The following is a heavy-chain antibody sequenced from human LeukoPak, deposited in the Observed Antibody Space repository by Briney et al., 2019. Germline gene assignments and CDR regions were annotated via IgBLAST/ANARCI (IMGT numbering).Heavy chain of an antibody. V-gene: IGHV3-21*01. J-gene: IGHJ4*02. CDR2: ITSDGRYK. CDR1: GFTFSNYN. CDR3: ARGQRRHIDMAPSFDY. Sequence: GGSLRLSCAASGFTFSNYNMNWVRQAPGKSLEWVSSITSDGRYKYYVDSVKGRFTISRDNDKNSLFLQVDSLRAEDTSVYYCARGQRRHIDMAPSFDYWGQGTLVTVSS. D-gene: IGHD5-24*01.